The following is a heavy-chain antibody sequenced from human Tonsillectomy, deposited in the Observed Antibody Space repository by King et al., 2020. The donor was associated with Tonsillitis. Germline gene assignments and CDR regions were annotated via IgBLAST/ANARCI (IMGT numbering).Heavy chain of an antibody. D-gene: IGHD3-10*01. V-gene: IGHV3-43*01. CDR3: AKDMCSRLVRGVLGFDP. CDR2: ISWDGDST. Sequence: VQLVESGGVVVQPGGSLRLSCATSGFTFDDYTMHWVRQVPGKGLEWVSLISWDGDSTNYADSVKGRFTIARDNSKNSLYLQMNSLRTEDTALYYCAKDMCSRLVRGVLGFDPWGQGTLVTVSS. J-gene: IGHJ5*02. CDR1: GFTFDDYT.